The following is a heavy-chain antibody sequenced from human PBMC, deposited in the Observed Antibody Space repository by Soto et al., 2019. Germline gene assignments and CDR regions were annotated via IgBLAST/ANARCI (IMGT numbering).Heavy chain of an antibody. Sequence: QITLKESGPTRVKPTQTLALTCTFSGFSLSTSGVGVGWIRQSPGKAPEWLALIYWDDDKRYSPSLKTRLTLTKDTSNNQVVLIMTNMDPVDTATYYCAHRLAGGRAWNTGTFDVWGQGTLVTVSS. J-gene: IGHJ3*01. CDR3: AHRLAGGRAWNTGTFDV. V-gene: IGHV2-5*02. D-gene: IGHD1-1*01. CDR2: IYWDDDK. CDR1: GFSLSTSGVG.